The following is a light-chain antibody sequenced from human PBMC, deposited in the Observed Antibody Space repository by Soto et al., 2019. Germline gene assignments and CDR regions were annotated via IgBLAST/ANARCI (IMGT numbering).Light chain of an antibody. CDR3: NSYTSSQTGV. Sequence: QSALTQPASVSGSPGQSITISCTGTASNVGTYNYVSWYQQYPDKVPKLLIYDVTKRPPGVSDRFSGSKSGNTASLTISGLQADDEADYYCNSYTSSQTGVFGTGTKVTVL. V-gene: IGLV2-14*01. CDR2: DVT. CDR1: ASNVGTYNY. J-gene: IGLJ1*01.